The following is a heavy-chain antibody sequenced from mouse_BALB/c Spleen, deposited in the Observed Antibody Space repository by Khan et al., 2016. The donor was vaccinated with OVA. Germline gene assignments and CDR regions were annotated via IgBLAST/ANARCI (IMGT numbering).Heavy chain of an antibody. V-gene: IGHV5-9*03. CDR3: ARSNDGSCAY. CDR1: GFTFSSFT. Sequence: EVELVESGGGLVKPGGSLKLSCAASGFTFSSFTMSWVSQTPAKRLEWVATISSGGDNTYSPDRVTGRFTISRDNAKNNLYRQMGSRWSEDTAFYYGARSNDGSCAYWGRGTLVAVAA. CDR2: ISSGGDNT. J-gene: IGHJ3*01. D-gene: IGHD2-3*01.